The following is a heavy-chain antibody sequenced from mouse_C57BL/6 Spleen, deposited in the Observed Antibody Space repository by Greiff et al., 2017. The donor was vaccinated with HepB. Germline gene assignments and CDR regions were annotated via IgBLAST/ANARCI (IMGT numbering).Heavy chain of an antibody. CDR2: INPNNGGT. V-gene: IGHV1-18*01. Sequence: VQLKESGPELVKPGASVKIPCKASGYTFTDYNMDWVKQSHGKSLEWIGDINPNNGGTIYNQKFKGKATLTVDKSSSTAYMELRSLTSEDTAVYYWARRASTTVAYGYVDVWGTGTTVTVSS. CDR1: GYTFTDYN. D-gene: IGHD1-1*01. CDR3: ARRASTTVAYGYVDV. J-gene: IGHJ1*03.